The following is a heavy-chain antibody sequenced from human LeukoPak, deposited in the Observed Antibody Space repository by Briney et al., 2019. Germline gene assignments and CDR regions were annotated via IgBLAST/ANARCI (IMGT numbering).Heavy chain of an antibody. CDR1: GFAFGNYV. V-gene: IGHV3-23*01. CDR2: ITGSGEGT. D-gene: IGHD4-17*01. J-gene: IGHJ3*01. CDR3: SKDPNGDYLGAFDF. Sequence: PGGSLRLTCRGSGFAFGNYVMTWVRQAPGKGLEWVSAITGSGEGTRYTDAVTGRFTISRDNSRNTLFPQMDSLRADDTAVYYCSKDPNGDYLGAFDFWGPGTLVTVSS.